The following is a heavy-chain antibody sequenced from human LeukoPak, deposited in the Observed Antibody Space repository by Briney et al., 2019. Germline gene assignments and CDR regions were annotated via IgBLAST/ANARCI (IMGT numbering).Heavy chain of an antibody. CDR1: GFTFSSYG. J-gene: IGHJ4*02. V-gene: IGHV3-30*02. CDR2: IRYDGSNK. D-gene: IGHD3-22*01. CDR3: AKSKSSGYYYESDDY. Sequence: GGSLRLSCAASGFTFSSYGMHWVRQAPGKGLEWVAFIRYDGSNKYYADSVKGRFTISRDNSKNTLYLQMNSLRAEDTAVYYCAKSKSSGYYYESDDYWGQGTLVTVSS.